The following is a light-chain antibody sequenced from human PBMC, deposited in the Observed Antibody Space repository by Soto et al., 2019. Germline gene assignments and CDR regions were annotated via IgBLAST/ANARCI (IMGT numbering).Light chain of an antibody. CDR3: CSYAGSYTLV. V-gene: IGLV2-11*01. J-gene: IGLJ2*01. Sequence: QSVLTQPRSVSGSPGQSVTISCTGTSSDVGGSNYVSWYQQYPGKAPKLMIYDVTKRPSGVPDRFSGSKSGNTASLTTSGLQPDDEADYYCCSYAGSYTLVFGGGTKLTVL. CDR2: DVT. CDR1: SSDVGGSNY.